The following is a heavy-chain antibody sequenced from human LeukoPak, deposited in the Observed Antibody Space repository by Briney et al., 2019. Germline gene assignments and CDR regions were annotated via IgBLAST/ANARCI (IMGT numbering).Heavy chain of an antibody. V-gene: IGHV4-39*01. J-gene: IGHJ4*02. CDR3: ARQFRRWSDGIQIDY. D-gene: IGHD3-3*01. CDR1: GGSISSSSYY. Sequence: ETPSLTCTVSGGSISSSSYYWGWIRQPPGKGLEWIGSIYYSGSTYYNPSLKSRVTISVDTSKNQFSLKLSSVTAADTAVYYCARQFRRWSDGIQIDYWGQGTLVTVSS. CDR2: IYYSGST.